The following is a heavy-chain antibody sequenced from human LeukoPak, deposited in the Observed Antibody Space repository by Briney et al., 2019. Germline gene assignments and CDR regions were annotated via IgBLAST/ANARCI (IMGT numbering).Heavy chain of an antibody. J-gene: IGHJ3*02. CDR2: ISSSSSYI. CDR3: ARYSSFRELRPFDI. D-gene: IGHD6-6*01. Sequence: GGSLRLSCVASGFTFSSYSMNWVRQAPGKGLEWVSSISSSSSYIYYSDSVKGRFTISRDNAKKSLYLQMNSLRAEDTAIYYCARYSSFRELRPFDIWGQGTMVTVSS. V-gene: IGHV3-21*01. CDR1: GFTFSSYS.